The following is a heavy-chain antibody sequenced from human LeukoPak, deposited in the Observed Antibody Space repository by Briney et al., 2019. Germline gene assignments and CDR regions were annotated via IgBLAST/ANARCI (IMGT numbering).Heavy chain of an antibody. Sequence: SETLSLTCTVSGGSISSYYWSWIRQPPGKGLEWIGYIYNSGSTNYNPSLESRVTISVDTSKNQFSLKLSSVTAADTAVYYCARKTDDEYYYGMDVWGQGTTVTVSS. J-gene: IGHJ6*02. V-gene: IGHV4-59*01. CDR1: GGSISSYY. CDR3: ARKTDDEYYYGMDV. CDR2: IYNSGST.